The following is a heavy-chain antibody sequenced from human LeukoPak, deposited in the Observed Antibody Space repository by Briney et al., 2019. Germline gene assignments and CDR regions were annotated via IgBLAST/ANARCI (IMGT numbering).Heavy chain of an antibody. D-gene: IGHD6-6*01. CDR2: IHFSEST. J-gene: IGHJ3*02. CDR1: GDSISSGGFY. V-gene: IGHV4-31*03. CDR3: ARGNAAGRPGVGFDI. Sequence: SETLSLTCTVSGDSISSGGFYWSWLRQHPGKGLEWIGRIHFSESTNYNPSLESRVTISVDTSKNQFSLILHSVTAADAAVYYCARGNAAGRPGVGFDIWGQGTMVTVSS.